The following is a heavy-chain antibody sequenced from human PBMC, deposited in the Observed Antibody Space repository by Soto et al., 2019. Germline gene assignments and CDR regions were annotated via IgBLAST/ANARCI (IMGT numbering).Heavy chain of an antibody. CDR3: ARERITMVRGVRTFDY. CDR2: ISSSSSYI. Sequence: PGGSLRLSCAASGFTFSSYSMNWVRQAPGKGLEWVSSISSSSSYIYHADSVKGRFTVSRDNAKNSLYLQMNSLRAEDTAVYYCARERITMVRGVRTFDYWGQGTLVTVSS. D-gene: IGHD3-10*01. CDR1: GFTFSSYS. V-gene: IGHV3-21*01. J-gene: IGHJ4*02.